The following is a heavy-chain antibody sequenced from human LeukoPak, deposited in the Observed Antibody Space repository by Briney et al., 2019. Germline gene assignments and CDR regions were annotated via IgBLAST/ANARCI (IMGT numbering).Heavy chain of an antibody. D-gene: IGHD3-22*01. Sequence: SETLSLTCTVSGGSISSYYWSWIRQPAGKGLEWIGRIYTSGSTNYNPSLKSRVTISVDTSKNQFSLKLSSVTAADTAVYYCAREGYYYDSSGYYFSYFDYWGQGTLVTVSS. CDR3: AREGYYYDSSGYYFSYFDY. J-gene: IGHJ4*02. CDR1: GGSISSYY. CDR2: IYTSGST. V-gene: IGHV4-4*07.